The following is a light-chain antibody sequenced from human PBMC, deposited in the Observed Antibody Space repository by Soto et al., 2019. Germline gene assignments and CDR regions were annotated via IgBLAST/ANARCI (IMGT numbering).Light chain of an antibody. J-gene: IGKJ4*01. Sequence: MTQSPSTLSASVGDRVTIACRASQSVSSSYLAWYQQKPGQAPRLLIYGASSRATGVPARFSGSRSGTEFTLTINSLQSEDFAVYYCQRYNNWPLTFGGGTKVDIK. CDR3: QRYNNWPLT. V-gene: IGKV3-15*01. CDR1: QSVSSSY. CDR2: GAS.